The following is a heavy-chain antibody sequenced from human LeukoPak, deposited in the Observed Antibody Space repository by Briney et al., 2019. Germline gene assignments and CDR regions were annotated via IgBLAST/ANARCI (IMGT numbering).Heavy chain of an antibody. CDR2: INPSGGST. Sequence: ASVKVSCKASGYTFTSYYMHWVRQAPGQGLEWMGIINPSGGSTSYAQKFQGRVTMTRDTSTSTVYMELSSLRSEDTAVYYCARGRLVVVPAAIPNWASFDYWGQGTLVTVSS. CDR3: ARGRLVVVPAAIPNWASFDY. V-gene: IGHV1-46*03. CDR1: GYTFTSYY. J-gene: IGHJ4*02. D-gene: IGHD2-2*01.